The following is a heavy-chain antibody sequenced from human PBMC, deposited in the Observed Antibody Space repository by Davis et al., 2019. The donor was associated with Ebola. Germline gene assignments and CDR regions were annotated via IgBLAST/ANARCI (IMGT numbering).Heavy chain of an antibody. D-gene: IGHD7-27*01. Sequence: GESLKISCKASGYSFTAYWLGWVRQLPGKGLEWLGLISPGDSDTRYSPSFQGQVTISVDNSITTAHLQWGSLKASDTAMYYCARPATPGVWGQGTLVTVSS. CDR3: ARPATPGV. CDR1: GYSFTAYW. J-gene: IGHJ4*02. CDR2: ISPGDSDT. V-gene: IGHV5-51*01.